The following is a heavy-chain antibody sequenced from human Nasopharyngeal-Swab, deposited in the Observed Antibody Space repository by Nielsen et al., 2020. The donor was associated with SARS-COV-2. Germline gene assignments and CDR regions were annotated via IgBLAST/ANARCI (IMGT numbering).Heavy chain of an antibody. J-gene: IGHJ2*01. V-gene: IGHV4-39*01. CDR2: IYYSGST. CDR1: GGSILSSTYY. D-gene: IGHD3-22*01. CDR3: ARLVGPTMIVVVISPDWYFDL. Sequence: SETLSLTCTVSGGSILSSTYYWGWIRQPPGKGLEWIGRIYYSGSTYYNPPLKNRLTMSVDMSKNQFSLKLYSVTAADTAVYYCARLVGPTMIVVVISPDWYFDLWGRGTLVTVSS.